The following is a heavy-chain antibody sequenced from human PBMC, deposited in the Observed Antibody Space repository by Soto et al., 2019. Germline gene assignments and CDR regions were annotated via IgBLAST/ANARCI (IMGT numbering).Heavy chain of an antibody. CDR3: ASRGATKGY. CDR1: GFTFDDYA. V-gene: IGHV3-9*01. J-gene: IGHJ4*02. CDR2: ISWNSGSI. Sequence: EVQLVESGGGLVQPGRSLRLSCAASGFTFDDYAMHWVRQAPGKGLEWVSGISWNSGSIVYAESVKGRFTISRDNAKNSLYLQMNRLRAEDTALYYCASRGATKGYWGQGTLVTVSS.